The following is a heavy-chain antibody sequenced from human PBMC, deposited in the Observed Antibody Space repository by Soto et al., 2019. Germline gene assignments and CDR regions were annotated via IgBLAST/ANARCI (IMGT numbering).Heavy chain of an antibody. Sequence: GGSLRLSCTASGFTFGDYAMSWFSQAPGKGLEWVGFIRSKGYGGTTEYAASVKGRFNISRDDSNSIAYLQMNSLKTEDTAVYYCTREGDSSGYYFFDSWGQGARGTV. CDR1: GFTFGDYA. J-gene: IGHJ4*02. D-gene: IGHD3-22*01. V-gene: IGHV3-49*03. CDR2: IRSKGYGGTT. CDR3: TREGDSSGYYFFDS.